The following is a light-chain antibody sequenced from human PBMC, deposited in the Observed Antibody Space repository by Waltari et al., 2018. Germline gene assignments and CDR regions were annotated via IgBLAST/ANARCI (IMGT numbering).Light chain of an antibody. V-gene: IGKV1-33*01. Sequence: DVQMTQSPSSLSASLGDRVTITCQASRDINKYLNWYQQKLGKAPKLLIYDASSLQTVVPSRFSGGGSGTDFTLTISSLQPEDVATYSCQQFDDLPYTFGQGTKLEI. CDR3: QQFDDLPYT. J-gene: IGKJ2*01. CDR1: RDINKY. CDR2: DAS.